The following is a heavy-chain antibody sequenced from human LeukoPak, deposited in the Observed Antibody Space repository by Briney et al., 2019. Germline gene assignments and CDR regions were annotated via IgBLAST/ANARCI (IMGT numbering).Heavy chain of an antibody. CDR1: GFTFSGSA. Sequence: GGSLRLSCAASGFTFSGSAMHWVRQASGKGLEWVGRIRSKANSYATAYAASVKGRFTISRDDSKSTAYLQMNSLKTEDTAVYYCTSPYCSGGSCPFSWGQGTLVTVSS. J-gene: IGHJ4*02. CDR3: TSPYCSGGSCPFS. D-gene: IGHD2-15*01. V-gene: IGHV3-73*01. CDR2: IRSKANSYAT.